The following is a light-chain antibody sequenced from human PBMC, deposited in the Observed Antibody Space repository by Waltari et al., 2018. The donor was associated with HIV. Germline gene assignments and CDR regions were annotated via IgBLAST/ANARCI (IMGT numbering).Light chain of an antibody. Sequence: QYVLPQPPSASGNPGQRVTISCSGSSSNIGSNNVNWYQQLPGTAPKLLIYSNTQRPSGVPDRFSGSKSGTSASLAISGLQSEDESDYYCAAWDDSLNGWVFGGGTKLTVL. CDR1: SSNIGSNN. J-gene: IGLJ3*02. CDR3: AAWDDSLNGWV. CDR2: SNT. V-gene: IGLV1-44*01.